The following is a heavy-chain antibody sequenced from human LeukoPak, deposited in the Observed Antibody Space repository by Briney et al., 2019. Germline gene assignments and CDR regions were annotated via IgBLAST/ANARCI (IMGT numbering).Heavy chain of an antibody. CDR1: RFNVNNYW. CDR2: INEDGRVT. Sequence: GGSRRLSCAASRFNVNNYWMHWVRQAPGKGLVWVSRINEDGRVTSYAGSVRGRFTISRDSVENTLHLQMNSLRAEDTAVYYCVKDFGGNSDYWGQGTLVTVSS. CDR3: VKDFGGNSDY. V-gene: IGHV3-74*01. J-gene: IGHJ4*02. D-gene: IGHD4-23*01.